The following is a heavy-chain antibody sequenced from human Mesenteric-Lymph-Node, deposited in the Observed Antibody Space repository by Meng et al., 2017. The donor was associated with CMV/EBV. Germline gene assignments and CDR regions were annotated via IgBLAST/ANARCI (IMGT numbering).Heavy chain of an antibody. V-gene: IGHV4-59*12. CDR3: ARGGPAANYYYYGMDV. CDR2: IYYSGST. CDR1: GGSISSYY. Sequence: SETLSLTCTVSGGSISSYYWSWIRQPPGKGLEWIGSIYYSGSTYYNPSLKSRVTISVDTSENQFSLKLSSVTAADTAVYYCARGGPAANYYYYGMDVWGQGTTVTVSS. J-gene: IGHJ6*02. D-gene: IGHD2-2*01.